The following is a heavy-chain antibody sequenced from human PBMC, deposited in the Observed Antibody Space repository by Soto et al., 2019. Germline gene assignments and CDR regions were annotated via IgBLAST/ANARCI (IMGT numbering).Heavy chain of an antibody. CDR1: VFTFSIYD. CDR2: IGTAGDT. Sequence: PRGALRVSCASSVFTFSIYDMHWVRQATGKGLEWVSAIGTAGDTYYPGSVKGRFTISRENAKNSLYLQMNSLRAGDTAVYYCAKLLRFLEWLLRYYSYHYGMDVWGQGTTVTVSS. D-gene: IGHD3-3*01. CDR3: AKLLRFLEWLLRYYSYHYGMDV. J-gene: IGHJ6*01. V-gene: IGHV3-13*01.